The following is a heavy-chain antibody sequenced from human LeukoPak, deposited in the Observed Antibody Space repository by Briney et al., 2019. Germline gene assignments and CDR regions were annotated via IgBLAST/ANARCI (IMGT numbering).Heavy chain of an antibody. CDR1: GYSFTSYW. D-gene: IGHD3-10*01. V-gene: IGHV5-51*01. CDR2: IYPGDSDT. J-gene: IGHJ6*04. Sequence: GESLKISCKGSGYSFTSYWIGWVRQMPGKGLEWMGIIYPGDSDTRYSPSFQGQVTILADKSISTAYLQWSSLRASDTAIYYCARQRYVSGSMDVWGKGTTVTISS. CDR3: ARQRYVSGSMDV.